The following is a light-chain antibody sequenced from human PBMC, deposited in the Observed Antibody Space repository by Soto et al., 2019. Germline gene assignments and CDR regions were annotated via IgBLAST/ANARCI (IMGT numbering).Light chain of an antibody. Sequence: QSALTQPASVSGSPGQSITISCTGTSSDVGSYNLVSWYQQHPGKAPKLMIYEGSKRPSGVSNRFSGSESGNTASLTISGLQAEDEADYYCCSYAGSRTYVFGTGTKVTVL. CDR2: EGS. CDR1: SSDVGSYNL. CDR3: CSYAGSRTYV. V-gene: IGLV2-23*01. J-gene: IGLJ1*01.